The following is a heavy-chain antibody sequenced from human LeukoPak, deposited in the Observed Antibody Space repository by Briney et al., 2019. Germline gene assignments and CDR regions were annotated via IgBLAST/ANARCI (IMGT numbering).Heavy chain of an antibody. D-gene: IGHD2-15*01. Sequence: SETLSLTCTVSGGSISSSSYYWGWIRQPPGKGLEWIGSIYYSGSTYYNPSLKSRVTISVDTSKNQFSLKLSSVTAADTAVYYCARDKCSGGSCYVRWFDPWGQGTLVTVSS. J-gene: IGHJ5*02. CDR3: ARDKCSGGSCYVRWFDP. CDR2: IYYSGST. V-gene: IGHV4-39*07. CDR1: GGSISSSSYY.